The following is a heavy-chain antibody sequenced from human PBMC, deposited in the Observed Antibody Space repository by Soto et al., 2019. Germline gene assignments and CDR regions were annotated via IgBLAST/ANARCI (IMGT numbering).Heavy chain of an antibody. V-gene: IGHV1-3*01. CDR1: GYTFTSYA. Sequence: ASVKVSCKASGYTFTSYAMHWVRQAPGQRLEWMGWVNAGSGNTKYSQKFQGRVTITRDTSASTAYMELSSLRSEDTAVYYCARVLELRFDPWGQGTLVTVSS. D-gene: IGHD1-7*01. J-gene: IGHJ5*02. CDR3: ARVLELRFDP. CDR2: VNAGSGNT.